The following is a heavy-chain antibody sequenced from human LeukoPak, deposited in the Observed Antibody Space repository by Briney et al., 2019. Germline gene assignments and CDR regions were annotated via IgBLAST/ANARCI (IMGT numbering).Heavy chain of an antibody. CDR1: GFTFSSYA. Sequence: PGGSLRLSCAASGFTFSSYAMSWVRQAPGKGLEWVSATSGSGGSTYYADSVKGRFTISRDNSKNTLYLQMNSLRAEDTAVYYCAKPDTAMSYYYYGMDVWGQGTTVTVSS. V-gene: IGHV3-23*01. J-gene: IGHJ6*02. CDR2: TSGSGGST. D-gene: IGHD5-18*01. CDR3: AKPDTAMSYYYYGMDV.